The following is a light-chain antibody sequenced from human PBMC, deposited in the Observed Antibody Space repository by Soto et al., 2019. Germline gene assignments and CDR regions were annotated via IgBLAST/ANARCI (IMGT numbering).Light chain of an antibody. Sequence: EIVLTQSPCTLSLSPGERATLSCRASQSVSSSYLAWYQQKPGQAPRLLIYGASSRATGIPDRFSGSGSGTDFTLTISRLEPEDFAVYYCLQYGSSPPSNTFGQGTRLEIK. CDR2: GAS. CDR1: QSVSSSY. CDR3: LQYGSSPPSNT. J-gene: IGKJ5*01. V-gene: IGKV3-20*01.